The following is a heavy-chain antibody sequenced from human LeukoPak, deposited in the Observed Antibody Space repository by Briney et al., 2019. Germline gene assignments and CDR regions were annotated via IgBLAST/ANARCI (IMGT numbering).Heavy chain of an antibody. V-gene: IGHV1-18*01. CDR2: IIAYNGNT. J-gene: IGHJ4*02. Sequence: GASVKVSCKASGYTFTSYGISWVRQAPGQGLEWMGWIIAYNGNTHFAQKLQGRVTMTTDTSTSTAYMELRSLRSDDTAVYYCARGRLNCSGSSCYGLWGQGTLVTVSS. D-gene: IGHD2-15*01. CDR3: ARGRLNCSGSSCYGL. CDR1: GYTFTSYG.